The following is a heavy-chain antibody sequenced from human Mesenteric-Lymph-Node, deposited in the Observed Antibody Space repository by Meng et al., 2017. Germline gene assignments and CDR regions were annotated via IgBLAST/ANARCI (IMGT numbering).Heavy chain of an antibody. V-gene: IGHV4-39*07. D-gene: IGHD6-13*01. J-gene: IGHJ5*02. CDR3: ARGPYSSSPPPNVSYVFKRRRSYQWAS. CDR2: IYYSGST. Sequence: SETLSLTCTVSGGSISSSSYYWGWIRQPPGKGLEWIGSIYYSGSTYYNPSLKSRVTISVDTSKNQFSLKLSSVTAADTAVYYCARGPYSSSPPPNVSYVFKRRRSYQWASWGQGTLVTVSS. CDR1: GGSISSSSYY.